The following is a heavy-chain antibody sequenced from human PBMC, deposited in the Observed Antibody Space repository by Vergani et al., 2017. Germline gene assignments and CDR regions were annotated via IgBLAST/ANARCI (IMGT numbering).Heavy chain of an antibody. CDR3: EELVRDY. CDR1: GSTFSSYS. V-gene: IGHV3-21*01. D-gene: IGHD1-26*01. J-gene: IGHJ4*02. CDR2: ISSSSSYI. Sequence: EVQLVESGGGMVKPGGSLRLSCAASGSTFSSYSMNWVRQAPGKGLEWVPSISSSSSYIYYADSVKSPFTISRDNAKNSRYLQMNSLRAEDTAVYYCEELVRDYWGQGTLVTVSS.